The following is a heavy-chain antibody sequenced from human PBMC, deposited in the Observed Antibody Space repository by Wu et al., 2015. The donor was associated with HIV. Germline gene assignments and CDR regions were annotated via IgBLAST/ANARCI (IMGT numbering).Heavy chain of an antibody. J-gene: IGHJ6*02. Sequence: EAQLVQSGAEVRKPGATVKISCRVSGYTFSDYYMHWVKQAPGKGLEWVGLVDPEDGDTIYAEKFRGRITMTADTSTDIAYMELKSLTSDDTAVFLCASGTSPDYYYGMDIWGHGTTVTVSS. V-gene: IGHV1-69-2*01. CDR1: GYTFSDYY. CDR2: VDPEDGDT. CDR3: ASGTSPDYYYGMDI.